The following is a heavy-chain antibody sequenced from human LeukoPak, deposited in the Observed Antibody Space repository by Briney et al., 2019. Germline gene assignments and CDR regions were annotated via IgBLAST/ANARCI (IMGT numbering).Heavy chain of an antibody. CDR2: ITATSSNT. J-gene: IGHJ4*02. CDR3: ARAAPTRTLIGSGADY. D-gene: IGHD3-22*01. CDR1: GFTFSSYA. Sequence: PGGSLRLSCAASGFTFSSYAMSWVRQAPGKGLEWVSAITATSSNTYDADSVQGRFIISRDNSKNTLYLQMNSLRAEDTAVYYCARAAPTRTLIGSGADYWGQGTLVTVSS. V-gene: IGHV3-23*01.